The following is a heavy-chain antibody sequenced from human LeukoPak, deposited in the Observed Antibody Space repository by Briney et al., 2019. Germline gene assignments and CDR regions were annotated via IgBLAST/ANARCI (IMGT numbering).Heavy chain of an antibody. CDR2: TYYSGST. V-gene: IGHV4-59*11. J-gene: IGHJ4*02. D-gene: IGHD3-3*01. CDR3: ARGPPLTYDFWSGYPDHYFDY. Sequence: SETLSLTCTVSGGSISSHYWSWIRQPPGKGLEWIGYTYYSGSTNYNPSLKSRVTISVDTSKNQFSLKLSSVTAADTAVYYCARGPPLTYDFWSGYPDHYFDYWGQGTLVTVSS. CDR1: GGSISSHY.